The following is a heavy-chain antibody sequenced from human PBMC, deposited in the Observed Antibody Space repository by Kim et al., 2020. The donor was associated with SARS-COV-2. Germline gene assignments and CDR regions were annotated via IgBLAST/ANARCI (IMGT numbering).Heavy chain of an antibody. J-gene: IGHJ4*02. CDR2: ISYDGSNK. CDR1: GFTFSTYG. D-gene: IGHD6-19*01. Sequence: GGSLRLSCAASGFTFSTYGMHWVRQAPGKGLEWVAVISYDGSNKYYADSVKGRFTISRDNSKNTVYLQMNSLRAEDTAVYYCAKESQVAGTPGNWGQGTLVTVSS. CDR3: AKESQVAGTPGN. V-gene: IGHV3-30*18.